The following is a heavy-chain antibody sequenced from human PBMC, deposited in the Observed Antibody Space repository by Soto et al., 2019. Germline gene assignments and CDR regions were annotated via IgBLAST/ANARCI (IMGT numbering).Heavy chain of an antibody. V-gene: IGHV1-2*02. CDR3: ARGGGVGVAGSAAFDM. CDR1: GYPVTAYY. D-gene: IGHD3-3*01. J-gene: IGHJ3*02. Sequence: QLHLVQSGAVVKKPGASVTVSCSASGYPVTAYYMHWVRQAPGRGLEWMGGINPATGAAKYTQTFRGRVTMTRDTSTSTVFMELSGLTSEDTAVFYCARGGGVGVAGSAAFDMWGQGTLVTASS. CDR2: INPATGAA.